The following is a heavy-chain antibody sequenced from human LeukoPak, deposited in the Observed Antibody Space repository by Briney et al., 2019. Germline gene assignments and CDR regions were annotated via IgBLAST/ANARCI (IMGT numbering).Heavy chain of an antibody. Sequence: GGSLRLSCAASGFTFSDYYVSWIRQAPGKGLEWVSYISSSGSTIYYADSVKGRFTISRDNAKNSLYLQMNSLRAEDTAVYYCASAATTEYFQHWGQGTLVTVSS. CDR2: ISSSGSTI. CDR1: GFTFSDYY. CDR3: ASAATTEYFQH. V-gene: IGHV3-11*01. D-gene: IGHD2-15*01. J-gene: IGHJ1*01.